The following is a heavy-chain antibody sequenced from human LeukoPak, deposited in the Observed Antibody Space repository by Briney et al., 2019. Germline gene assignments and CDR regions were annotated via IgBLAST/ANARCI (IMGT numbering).Heavy chain of an antibody. CDR3: AKADYGDYVRFPD. D-gene: IGHD4-17*01. J-gene: IGHJ4*02. V-gene: IGHV3-23*01. CDR2: IGGSGVST. Sequence: PGGSLRLSCAASGFTFSSYVMSWVRQAPGKGLEWVSGIGGSGVSTYYADSVKGRFTISRDNSKNTLYLQMNSLRAEDTAVYYCAKADYGDYVRFPDWGQGTLVTVSS. CDR1: GFTFSSYV.